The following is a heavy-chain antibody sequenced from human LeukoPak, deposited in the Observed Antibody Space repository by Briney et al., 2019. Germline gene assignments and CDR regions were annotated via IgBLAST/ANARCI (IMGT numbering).Heavy chain of an antibody. CDR2: INSDGSRT. D-gene: IGHD3-22*01. Sequence: GGSLRLPCAASGFTFSSHWMHWVRQGPGKGLVWVSRINSDGSRTIYADSVKGRFTISRDSAKNTLYLQMNSLRAEDTAVYYCAREVGDYYDSSGSFGYWGQGTLVTVSS. J-gene: IGHJ4*02. V-gene: IGHV3-74*01. CDR1: GFTFSSHW. CDR3: AREVGDYYDSSGSFGY.